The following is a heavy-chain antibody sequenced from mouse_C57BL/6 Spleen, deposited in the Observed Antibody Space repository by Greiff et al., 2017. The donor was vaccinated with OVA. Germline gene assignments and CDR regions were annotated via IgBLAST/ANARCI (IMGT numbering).Heavy chain of an antibody. V-gene: IGHV1-52*01. CDR1: GYTFTSYW. CDR3: ARGYADWYFDV. D-gene: IGHD2-2*01. J-gene: IGHJ1*03. CDR2: IYPSDSEN. Sequence: QVQLQQPGAELVRPGSSVKLSCKASGYTFTSYWMHWVKQRPKKGLEWIGNIYPSDSENNYNQKFKDKATLTVDKSSSTAYMQLSSLTSEDSAVYYCARGYADWYFDVWGTGTTVTVSS.